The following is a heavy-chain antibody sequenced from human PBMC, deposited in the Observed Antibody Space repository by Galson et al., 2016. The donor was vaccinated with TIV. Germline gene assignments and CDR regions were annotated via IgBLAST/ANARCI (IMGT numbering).Heavy chain of an antibody. V-gene: IGHV1-69*13. CDR2: IIAIFGTT. CDR1: GGIFRSHA. Sequence: SVKVSCKVSGGIFRSHAISWVRQAPGQGLEWMGGIIAIFGTTDYAQKFQGRFTITADESTSTVYMELSSLRSEDTAVYYCARDGYYYYYGMDVWGQGTTVTVSS. J-gene: IGHJ6*02. CDR3: ARDGYYYYYGMDV.